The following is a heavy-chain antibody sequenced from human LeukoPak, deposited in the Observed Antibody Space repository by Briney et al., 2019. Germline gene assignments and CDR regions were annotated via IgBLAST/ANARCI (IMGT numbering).Heavy chain of an antibody. CDR2: IYYSGST. J-gene: IGHJ5*02. Sequence: SSQTLSLTCTVSGGAVNSGGYYWSWIRQHPGKGLEWIGYIYYSGSTYYNPSLKSRVTISVDTSKNQFSLKLSSVTAADTAVYYCARGKMTALGAYNWFDPWGQGTLVTISS. CDR1: GGAVNSGGYY. CDR3: ARGKMTALGAYNWFDP. D-gene: IGHD3-10*01. V-gene: IGHV4-31*03.